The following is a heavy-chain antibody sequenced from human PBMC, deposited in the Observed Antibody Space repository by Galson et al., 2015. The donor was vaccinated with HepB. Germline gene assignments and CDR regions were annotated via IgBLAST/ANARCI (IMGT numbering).Heavy chain of an antibody. V-gene: IGHV1-3*01. D-gene: IGHD2-2*01. CDR3: ARVLIGYCSSTSCYAGTGGEDYFDY. Sequence: SVKVSCKASGYTFTSYAMHWVRQAPGQRLEWMGWINAGNGNTKYSQKFQGRVTITRDTSASTAYMELSSLRSEDTAVYYCARVLIGYCSSTSCYAGTGGEDYFDYWGQGTLVTVSS. CDR1: GYTFTSYA. J-gene: IGHJ4*02. CDR2: INAGNGNT.